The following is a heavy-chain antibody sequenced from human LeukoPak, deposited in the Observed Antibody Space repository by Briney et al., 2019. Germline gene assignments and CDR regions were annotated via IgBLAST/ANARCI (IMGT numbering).Heavy chain of an antibody. J-gene: IGHJ4*02. CDR1: GYTFTGYY. D-gene: IGHD4-17*01. Sequence: ASVKVSCKASGYTFTGYYMHWVRQAPGQGLERMGWINPNIGGTNYAQKFQGRVTMTRDTSISTAYMELSRLRSDDTAVYYCASSEIDYGDYVSDYWGQGTLVTVSS. CDR2: INPNIGGT. V-gene: IGHV1-2*02. CDR3: ASSEIDYGDYVSDY.